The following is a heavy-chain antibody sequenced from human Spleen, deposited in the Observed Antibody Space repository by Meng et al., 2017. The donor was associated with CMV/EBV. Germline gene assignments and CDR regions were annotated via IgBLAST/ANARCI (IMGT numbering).Heavy chain of an antibody. Sequence: TVTDVSISNRSFFWGWIRQPPGKGLEWIGSFFHSGDTYSNPSLRSRVAISVDTSKNQFSLRLNSVTATDTAMYYCARHLRGYSWPKSDWGQGTLVTVSS. V-gene: IGHV4-39*01. CDR3: ARHLRGYSWPKSD. CDR2: FFHSGDT. D-gene: IGHD1-26*01. J-gene: IGHJ4*02. CDR1: DVSISNRSFF.